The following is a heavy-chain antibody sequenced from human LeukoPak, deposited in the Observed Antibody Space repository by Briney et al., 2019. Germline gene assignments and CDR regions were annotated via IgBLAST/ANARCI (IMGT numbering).Heavy chain of an antibody. J-gene: IGHJ4*02. CDR3: ARVGGYCSSTSNCHSDY. V-gene: IGHV3-21*01. Sequence: GGSLRLSCAASGFTFSSYTMNWVRQAPGKGLEWVSSISSTSGYMYYADSVKGRFTISRDNAKNSLYLQMNSPRAEDTAVYYCARVGGYCSSTSNCHSDYWGQGTLVTVSS. D-gene: IGHD2-2*01. CDR1: GFTFSSYT. CDR2: ISSTSGYM.